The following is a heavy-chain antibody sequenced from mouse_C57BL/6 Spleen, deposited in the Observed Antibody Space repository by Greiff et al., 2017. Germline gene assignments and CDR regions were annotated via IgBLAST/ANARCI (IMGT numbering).Heavy chain of an antibody. CDR3: ARKGFYYGSSKSYFDV. Sequence: EVQLQQSGPELVKPGDSVKISCKASGYSFTGYFMNWVMQSHGKSLEWIGRINPYNGDTFYNQKFKGKATLTVDKSSSTAHMELRSLTSEDSAVCYCARKGFYYGSSKSYFDVWGTGTTVTVSS. V-gene: IGHV1-20*01. D-gene: IGHD1-1*01. J-gene: IGHJ1*03. CDR1: GYSFTGYF. CDR2: INPYNGDT.